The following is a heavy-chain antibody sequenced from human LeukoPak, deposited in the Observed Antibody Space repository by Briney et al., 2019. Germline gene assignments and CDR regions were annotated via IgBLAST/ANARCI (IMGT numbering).Heavy chain of an antibody. V-gene: IGHV3-21*01. CDR1: GFTFNSYS. Sequence: GGSLRLSCAASGFTFNSYSMNWVRQAPGKGLEWVSSISSSSSYIYYADSVKGRFTISRDNARNALYMQMNSLRVEDTAVYYCARGGGIADYWGQGTLVTVSS. CDR2: ISSSSSYI. D-gene: IGHD6-13*01. J-gene: IGHJ4*02. CDR3: ARGGGIADY.